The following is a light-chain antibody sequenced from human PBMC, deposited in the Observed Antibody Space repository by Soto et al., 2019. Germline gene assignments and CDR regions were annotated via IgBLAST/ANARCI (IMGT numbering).Light chain of an antibody. V-gene: IGLV1-40*01. CDR2: GDS. J-gene: IGLJ2*01. Sequence: QSVLTQPPSVSGAPGQRVILSCTGRSSNIGANYDVHWYQQVPGTAPKLLIYGDSNRPSGVPDRFSGSKSGTSASLAITGLQAEDEADYYCQSYDSSLSGSVFGGGTKVTVL. CDR3: QSYDSSLSGSV. CDR1: SSNIGANYD.